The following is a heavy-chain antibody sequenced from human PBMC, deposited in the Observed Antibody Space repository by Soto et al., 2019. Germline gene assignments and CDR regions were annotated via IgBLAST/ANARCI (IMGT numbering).Heavy chain of an antibody. CDR2: MSGRGGST. D-gene: IGHD3-3*01. CDR3: SSTRRHTSLQHG. J-gene: IGHJ6*01. V-gene: IGHV3-23*01. Sequence: KRLEVVSAMSGRGGSTYYADSVKGRFTISRDNSKNTLYLQMNSLRAEDRAVFFFSSTRRHTSLQHG.